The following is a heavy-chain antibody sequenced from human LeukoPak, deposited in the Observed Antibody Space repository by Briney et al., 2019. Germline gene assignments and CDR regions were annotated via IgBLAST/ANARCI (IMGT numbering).Heavy chain of an antibody. D-gene: IGHD2-15*01. CDR1: GYTFTSYG. V-gene: IGHV1-18*01. CDR3: AREDCSGGSCSYYMDV. J-gene: IGHJ6*03. Sequence: GASVKLSCKVSGYTFTSYGISWVRQPPGRGREGMGWISAYNGNTNYAQKLQGRVTMTRDTSNSKAYMELSRLRSDDTAVYYCAREDCSGGSCSYYMDVWGKGTTVTVSS. CDR2: ISAYNGNT.